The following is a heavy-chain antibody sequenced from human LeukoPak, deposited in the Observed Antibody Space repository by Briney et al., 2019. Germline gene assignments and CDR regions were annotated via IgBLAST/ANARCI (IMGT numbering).Heavy chain of an antibody. CDR2: INNSGST. D-gene: IGHD3-3*01. Sequence: SETLSLTCAVYGGSFSGYYWSWIRQPPGKGLEWIGEINNSGSTNYNPSLKSRVTISVDTSKNQFSLKLSSVTAADTAVYYCARGGGVASRRNYDFWSGVRSGNWFDPWGQGTLVTVSS. J-gene: IGHJ5*02. CDR1: GGSFSGYY. V-gene: IGHV4-34*01. CDR3: ARGGGVASRRNYDFWSGVRSGNWFDP.